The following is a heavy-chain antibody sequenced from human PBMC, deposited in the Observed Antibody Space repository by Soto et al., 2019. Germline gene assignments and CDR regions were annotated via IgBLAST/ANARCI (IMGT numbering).Heavy chain of an antibody. CDR2: INSDGSST. V-gene: IGHV3-74*01. CDR3: ARGPRGSGWFDY. CDR1: GFTFSSYW. Sequence: EVQLVESGGGLVQPGGSLRLSCAASGFTFSSYWMHWVRQAPGKGLVWVSRINSDGSSTSYADSVKGRFTISRDNAKNTPYLQMNSLRAEDTAVYYCARGPRGSGWFDYWGQGTLVTVSS. D-gene: IGHD6-19*01. J-gene: IGHJ4*02.